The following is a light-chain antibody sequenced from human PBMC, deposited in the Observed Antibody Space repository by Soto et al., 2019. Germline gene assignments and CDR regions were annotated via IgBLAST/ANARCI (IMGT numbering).Light chain of an antibody. Sequence: IQMTQSPSSLSASVGDRVTIICRASQSISSYLNWYQQKPGKAPKLLIYGASNLQRGVPSRFSGSGSGTYFTLTISSLQPEDFATFYCQQSYISPYTFGQGTKLEIK. CDR2: GAS. J-gene: IGKJ2*01. CDR3: QQSYISPYT. V-gene: IGKV1-39*01. CDR1: QSISSY.